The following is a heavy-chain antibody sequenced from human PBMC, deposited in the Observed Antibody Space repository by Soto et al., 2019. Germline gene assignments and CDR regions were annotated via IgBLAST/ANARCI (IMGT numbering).Heavy chain of an antibody. V-gene: IGHV3-11*01. D-gene: IGHD4-17*01. Sequence: QVQLVESGGGLVKPGGSLRLSCAASGFTFSDYYMSWIRQAPGRGLEWLSYISSSGSTIYYADSAKGRFTISRDNAKNSLYLQMNSLRAEDTAVYYCARGSRYGGNTFDAFDIWGQGTMVTVSS. CDR2: ISSSGSTI. CDR1: GFTFSDYY. J-gene: IGHJ3*02. CDR3: ARGSRYGGNTFDAFDI.